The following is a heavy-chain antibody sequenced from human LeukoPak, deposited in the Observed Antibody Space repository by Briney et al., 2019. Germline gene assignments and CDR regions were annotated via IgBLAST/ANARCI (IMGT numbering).Heavy chain of an antibody. Sequence: GSLRLSCAASGFTFSSYGMHWVRQAPGKGLEWVAVISYDGSNKYYADSVKGRFTISRDNSKNTLYLQMNSLRAEDTAVYYCAKDMEPAGYDILTGVDYWGQGTLVTVSS. J-gene: IGHJ4*02. CDR2: ISYDGSNK. CDR1: GFTFSSYG. CDR3: AKDMEPAGYDILTGVDY. V-gene: IGHV3-30*18. D-gene: IGHD3-9*01.